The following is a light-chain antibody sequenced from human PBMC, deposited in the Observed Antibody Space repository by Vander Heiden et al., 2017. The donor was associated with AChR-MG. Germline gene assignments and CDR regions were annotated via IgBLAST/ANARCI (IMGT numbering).Light chain of an antibody. V-gene: IGKV3-15*01. CDR1: RSVNSN. J-gene: IGKJ2*01. CDR2: GAS. CDR3: QQYNFWPPT. Sequence: IAMTQSPDTLSVSPGDRATVSCKAGRSVNSNLAWYQQIPGQAPRLLISGASTRATGIPARFSGSGSGTDFTLTISSLQSEDFAFYYCQQYNFWPPTFGQGNKLDIK.